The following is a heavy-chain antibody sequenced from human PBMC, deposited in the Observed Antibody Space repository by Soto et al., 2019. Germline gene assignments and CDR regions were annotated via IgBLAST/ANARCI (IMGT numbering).Heavy chain of an antibody. J-gene: IGHJ6*02. D-gene: IGHD6-6*01. V-gene: IGHV3-15*01. CDR1: GFTFSNAW. CDR2: IKSKTDGGTT. CDR3: TTRISSSSVGGDLNYYYGMDV. Sequence: GWSLRLSCAASGFTFSNAWMSWVRQAPGKGLEWVGRIKSKTDGGTTDYAAPVKGRFTISRDDSKNTLYLQMNSLKTEDTAVYYCTTRISSSSVGGDLNYYYGMDVWGQGTTVTVSS.